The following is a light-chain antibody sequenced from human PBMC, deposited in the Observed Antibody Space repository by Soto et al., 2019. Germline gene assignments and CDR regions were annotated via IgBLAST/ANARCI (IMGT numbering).Light chain of an antibody. V-gene: IGLV1-44*01. CDR2: SNN. CDR3: AACDDSLNGVV. J-gene: IGLJ2*01. CDR1: SSNIGSNI. Sequence: QSVLTQPPSASGTPGQRVTISCSGSSSNIGSNIVNWYQQLPGTAPKLLIYSNNRRPSGVPDRFSGSKSGTSASLAISGLQSEDEADYYCAACDDSLNGVVFGGGTKLTAL.